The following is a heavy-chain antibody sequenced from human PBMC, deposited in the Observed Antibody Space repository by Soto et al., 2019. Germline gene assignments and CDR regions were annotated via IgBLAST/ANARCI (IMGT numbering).Heavy chain of an antibody. CDR3: ANLIVVDTYYYGMDV. V-gene: IGHV4-39*01. CDR2: IYYSGST. D-gene: IGHD3-22*01. CDR1: GGSISSSSYY. J-gene: IGHJ6*02. Sequence: QLQLQESGPGLVKPSETLSLTCTVSGGSISSSSYYWGWIRQPPGKGLEWIGSIYYSGSTYYNPSLKSRVTISVDTSKNQFSLKLSSVTAADTAVYYCANLIVVDTYYYGMDVWGQGTTVTVSS.